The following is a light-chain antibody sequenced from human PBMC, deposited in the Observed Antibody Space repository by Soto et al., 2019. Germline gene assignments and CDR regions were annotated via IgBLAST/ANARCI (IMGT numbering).Light chain of an antibody. V-gene: IGLV2-8*01. CDR1: SSDVGAYKY. CDR3: TSYVGSKIWV. Sequence: QSALTQPPSASGSPGQSVTISCTGTSSDVGAYKYVSWYQQYPGKAPKLMIYEVSKRPSGVPDRFSGSKSGNTASLTVSGLQAEDEADYYCTSYVGSKIWVFCGGTKLTVL. CDR2: EVS. J-gene: IGLJ3*02.